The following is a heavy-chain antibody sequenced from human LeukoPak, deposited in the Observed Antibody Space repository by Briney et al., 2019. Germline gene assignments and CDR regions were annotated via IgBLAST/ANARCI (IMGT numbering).Heavy chain of an antibody. Sequence: PSETLSLTCTVSGGSISSSSYYWGWIRQPPGKGLEWIGSIYYSGSTYYNPSLKSRVTISVDTSKNQFSLKLSSVTAADTAVYYCARDYPAPEDAFDIWGQGTMVTVSS. CDR3: ARDYPAPEDAFDI. CDR1: GGSISSSSYY. J-gene: IGHJ3*02. V-gene: IGHV4-39*07. D-gene: IGHD1-14*01. CDR2: IYYSGST.